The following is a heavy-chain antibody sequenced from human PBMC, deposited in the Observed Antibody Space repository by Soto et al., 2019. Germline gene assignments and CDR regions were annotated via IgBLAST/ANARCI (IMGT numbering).Heavy chain of an antibody. J-gene: IGHJ4*02. CDR1: GGTFSSYT. D-gene: IGHD3-10*01. CDR3: AREEYYYGSGAFFDY. V-gene: IGHV1-69*08. CDR2: IIPILGIA. Sequence: QVQLVQSGAEVKKPGSSVKVSCKASGGTFSSYTISWVRQAPGQGLEWMGRIIPILGIANYAQKFQGRVTITADKSTITAYMELSSLRSEDTAVDYCAREEYYYGSGAFFDYWGQGTLGTVSS.